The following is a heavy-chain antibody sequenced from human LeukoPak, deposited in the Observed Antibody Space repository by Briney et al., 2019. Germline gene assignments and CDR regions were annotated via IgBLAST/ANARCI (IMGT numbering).Heavy chain of an antibody. D-gene: IGHD1-26*01. Sequence: PSETLSLTCTVSGGSISSSSYYWSWIRQPPGKGLEWIGEINHSGSTNYNPSLKSRVTISVDTSKNQFSLKLSSVTAADTAVYYCARGTGFRLPIKWYGSYSSKSGRPNWFDPWGQGTLVTVSS. CDR1: GGSISSSSYY. J-gene: IGHJ5*02. CDR2: INHSGST. V-gene: IGHV4-39*07. CDR3: ARGTGFRLPIKWYGSYSSKSGRPNWFDP.